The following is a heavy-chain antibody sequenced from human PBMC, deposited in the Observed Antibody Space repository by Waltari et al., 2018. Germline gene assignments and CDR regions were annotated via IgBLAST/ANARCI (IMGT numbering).Heavy chain of an antibody. CDR3: ARVSKGIHFDY. V-gene: IGHV3-7*04. Sequence: EVQLVESGGGLVQPGGSLRLSCTASGFTFGNYWMSWVRQAPGKGLQWVAYIKEDGTEESYLDSLKGRFTISRDDAKNSLNLQMNSLRVEDTAIYYCARVSKGIHFDYWGQGTLVTVSS. CDR2: IKEDGTEE. CDR1: GFTFGNYW. J-gene: IGHJ4*02.